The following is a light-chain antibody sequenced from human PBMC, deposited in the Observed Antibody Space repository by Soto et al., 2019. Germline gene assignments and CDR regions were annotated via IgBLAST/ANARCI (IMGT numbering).Light chain of an antibody. CDR1: QDISNY. CDR2: DAS. CDR3: QQYDNLAT. J-gene: IGKJ4*01. Sequence: DIQMTQSPSSLSASVGDRVTITCQASQDISNYLNWYQQKPGKAPKLLIYDASNLETGVPSRFSGSGSGTDFTFTISSLRPEDIATYYCQQYDNLATFGGGTKVEIK. V-gene: IGKV1-33*01.